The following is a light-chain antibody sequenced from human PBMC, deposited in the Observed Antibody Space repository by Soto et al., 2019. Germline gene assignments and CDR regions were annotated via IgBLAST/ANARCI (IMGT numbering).Light chain of an antibody. Sequence: QSVLTQPASVSGSPGQSITISCTGTSSDVGGYNYVSWYQQHPGKAPKLIIYDVSNRPSGVSNRFSGSKSGNTASLTISGLRAEDEADYYCNSYTSSSTLVFGGGTKVTVL. CDR3: NSYTSSSTLV. J-gene: IGLJ2*01. V-gene: IGLV2-14*01. CDR1: SSDVGGYNY. CDR2: DVS.